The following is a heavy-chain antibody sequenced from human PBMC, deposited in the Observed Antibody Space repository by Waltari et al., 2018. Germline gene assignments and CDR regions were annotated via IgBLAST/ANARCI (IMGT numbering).Heavy chain of an antibody. CDR2: IITMFETA. Sequence: QVQLVQSGAEVKKPGSSVKVSCKASGGSFSTYAITWVRQDPGQGLEWMGGIITMFETANYAQKFQERVTITTDGSMTTAYMELSSLTSEDTAVYYCARGGLYGQQLLESAFEIWGQGTKVTVAS. V-gene: IGHV1-69*05. J-gene: IGHJ3*02. CDR1: GGSFSTYA. CDR3: ARGGLYGQQLLESAFEI. D-gene: IGHD6-13*01.